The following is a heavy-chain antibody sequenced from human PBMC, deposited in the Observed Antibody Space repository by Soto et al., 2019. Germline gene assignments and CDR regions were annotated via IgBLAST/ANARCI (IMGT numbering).Heavy chain of an antibody. CDR1: GYSFTSYW. Sequence: PGESLKISCKGSGYSFTSYWIGWVRQMPGKGLEWMGIIYPGDSDTRYSPSFQGQVTISADKSISTAYLQWSSLKASDTAMYYCARLLPTMIVVVKGDYFDYWGQGTLVTVSA. D-gene: IGHD3-22*01. J-gene: IGHJ4*02. CDR3: ARLLPTMIVVVKGDYFDY. CDR2: IYPGDSDT. V-gene: IGHV5-51*01.